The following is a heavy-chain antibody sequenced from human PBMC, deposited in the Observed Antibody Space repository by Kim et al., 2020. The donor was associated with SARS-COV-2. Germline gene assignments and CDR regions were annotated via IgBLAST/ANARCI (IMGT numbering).Heavy chain of an antibody. CDR2: IYYSGST. CDR1: GGSISSYY. CDR3: ARATGDS. D-gene: IGHD7-27*01. J-gene: IGHJ4*02. V-gene: IGHV4-59*01. Sequence: SETLSLTCTVSGGSISSYYWSWIRQPPGKGLEWIGYIYYSGSTNYNPSLKSRVTISVDTSKNQFSLKLSSVTAADTAVYYCARATGDSWGQGTLVTVSS.